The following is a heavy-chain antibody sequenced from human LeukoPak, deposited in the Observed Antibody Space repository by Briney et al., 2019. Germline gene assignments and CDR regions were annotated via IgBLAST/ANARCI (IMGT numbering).Heavy chain of an antibody. V-gene: IGHV3-48*01. D-gene: IGHD3-22*01. CDR3: AKSDHSYYYDSSGYLPFDY. Sequence: GGSLRLSCAASGFTFSSYSMNWVRQAPGKGLEWVSYISSSSSTIYYADSVKGRFTISRDNSKNTLYLQMNSLRAEDTAVYYCAKSDHSYYYDSSGYLPFDYWGQGTLVTVSS. CDR1: GFTFSSYS. J-gene: IGHJ4*02. CDR2: ISSSSSTI.